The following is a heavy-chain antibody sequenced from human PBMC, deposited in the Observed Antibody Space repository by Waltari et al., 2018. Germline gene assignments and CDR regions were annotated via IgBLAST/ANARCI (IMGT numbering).Heavy chain of an antibody. V-gene: IGHV4-61*02. CDR1: GGSISSGSYY. J-gene: IGHJ3*02. Sequence: QVQLQESGPGLVKPSQTLSLTCTVSGGSISSGSYYWSWIRPPAGKGLEWIGRIYTSGSTNYNPSLKSRVTISVDTSKNQFSLKLSSVTAADTAVYYCARDGVGATRGAFDIWGQGTMVTVSS. CDR2: IYTSGST. D-gene: IGHD1-26*01. CDR3: ARDGVGATRGAFDI.